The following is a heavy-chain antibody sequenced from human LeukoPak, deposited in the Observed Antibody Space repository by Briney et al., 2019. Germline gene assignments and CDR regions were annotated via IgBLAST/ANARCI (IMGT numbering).Heavy chain of an antibody. Sequence: SQTLSLTCAISGDSVSSNGAAWNWIRQSPSRGLEWLGRTYYRSKWDHDYAVSVKSRITINADTSKNQLSLQLNSVTPEDTAVYYCARGKDEHWSYYFYMDVWGKGTTVTVSS. CDR3: ARGKDEHWSYYFYMDV. J-gene: IGHJ6*03. CDR2: TYYRSKWDH. D-gene: IGHD2-8*02. CDR1: GDSVSSNGAA. V-gene: IGHV6-1*01.